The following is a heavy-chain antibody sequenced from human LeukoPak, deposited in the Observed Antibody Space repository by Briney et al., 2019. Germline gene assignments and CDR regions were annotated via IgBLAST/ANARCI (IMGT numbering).Heavy chain of an antibody. D-gene: IGHD5-12*01. CDR3: ARASGYSAYDQFDY. CDR1: GYTFIGYY. V-gene: IGHV1-2*02. CDR2: INPNSGGT. Sequence: ASVKVSCKASGYTFIGYYMHWVRQAPGQGLEWLGWINPNSGGTNYAQKFQGRVTMTRDTSISTAYMELSRLRSDDAAVYYCARASGYSAYDQFDYWGQGTLVTVSS. J-gene: IGHJ4*02.